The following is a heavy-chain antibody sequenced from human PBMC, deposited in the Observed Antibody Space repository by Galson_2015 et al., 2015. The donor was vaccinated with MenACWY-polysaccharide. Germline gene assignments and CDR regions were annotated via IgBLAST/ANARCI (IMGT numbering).Heavy chain of an antibody. CDR1: GFTFSSYD. CDR2: ISTRGSDI. V-gene: IGHV3-48*03. CDR3: VRRPLYGGDTPHF. D-gene: IGHD2-21*02. Sequence: SLRLSCAASGFTFSSYDLSWVRQVPGKGLEWVSYISTRGSDIYYADSVKGRFTVSRDNAKSSLSLQMNSLRAEDTAVYFCVRRPLYGGDTPHFWGQGTLVTVSS. J-gene: IGHJ4*02.